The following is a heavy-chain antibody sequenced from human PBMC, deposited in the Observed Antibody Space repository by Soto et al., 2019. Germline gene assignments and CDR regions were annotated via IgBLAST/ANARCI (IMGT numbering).Heavy chain of an antibody. Sequence: QITLKESGPTLVQSTQTLTLTCSLSGFSVTTHGVGVGWIRQPPGKALEWLAVVYWDDDNRYRPSLKSRVTFTRDISKDQVVFTMANMDPADTATYYCAHKVTADLNARVFDYWGQGTPVTVSS. V-gene: IGHV2-5*02. J-gene: IGHJ4*02. CDR2: VYWDDDN. CDR1: GFSVTTHGVG. CDR3: AHKVTADLNARVFDY.